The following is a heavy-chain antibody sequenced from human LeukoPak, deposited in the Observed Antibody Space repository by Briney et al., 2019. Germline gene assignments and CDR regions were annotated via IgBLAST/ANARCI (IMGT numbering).Heavy chain of an antibody. CDR2: INPNSGGT. Sequence: ASVKVSCKASGYTFTGYYMHWVRQAPGQGLEWMGWINPNSGGTNYAQKFQGRVTMTRDTSISTAYMELSRLRSDDTAVYFCARGRVSSSTRYSTYYYYFYMDVWGKGTTVTVSS. CDR3: ARGRVSSSTRYSTYYYYFYMDV. V-gene: IGHV1-2*02. J-gene: IGHJ6*03. D-gene: IGHD4-11*01. CDR1: GYTFTGYY.